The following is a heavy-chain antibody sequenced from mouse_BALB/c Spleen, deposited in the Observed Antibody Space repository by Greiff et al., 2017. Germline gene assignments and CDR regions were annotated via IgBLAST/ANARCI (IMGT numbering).Heavy chain of an antibody. D-gene: IGHD1-1*01. CDR2: ISDGGSYT. CDR1: GFTFSDYY. V-gene: IGHV5-4*02. J-gene: IGHJ2*01. Sequence: EVNLVESGGGLVKPGGSLKLSCAASGFTFSDYYMYWVRQTPEKRLEWVATISDGGSYTYYPDSVKGRFTISRDNAKNNLYLQMSSLKSEDTAMYYCARDRGSSLGYFDYWGQGTTLTVSS. CDR3: ARDRGSSLGYFDY.